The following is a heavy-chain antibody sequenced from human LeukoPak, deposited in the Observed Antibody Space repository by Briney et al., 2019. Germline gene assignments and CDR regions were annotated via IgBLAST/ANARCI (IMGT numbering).Heavy chain of an antibody. CDR1: GFTFSSYS. CDR3: AGSYYDSSSPFDY. D-gene: IGHD3-22*01. J-gene: IGHJ4*02. CDR2: ISSSSSYI. V-gene: IGHV3-21*01. Sequence: GGSLRLSCAASGFTFSSYSMNWVRQAPGKGLEWVSSISSSSSYIYYADSVKGRFTISRDNAKNSLYLQMNSQRAEDTAVYYCAGSYYDSSSPFDYWGQGTLVTVSS.